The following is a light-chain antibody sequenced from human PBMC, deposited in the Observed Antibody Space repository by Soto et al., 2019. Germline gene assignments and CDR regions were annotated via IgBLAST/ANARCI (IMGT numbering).Light chain of an antibody. Sequence: DIQMTQSPSSLSASVGDRVTITFQASQDISHYLNWYQHKPGKAPELLIYDASNLETGVPSRFSGSGSGTDFTLTISSLQPEDIATYYCQQYDNLPITFGQGTRLEIK. J-gene: IGKJ5*01. CDR3: QQYDNLPIT. V-gene: IGKV1-33*01. CDR1: QDISHY. CDR2: DAS.